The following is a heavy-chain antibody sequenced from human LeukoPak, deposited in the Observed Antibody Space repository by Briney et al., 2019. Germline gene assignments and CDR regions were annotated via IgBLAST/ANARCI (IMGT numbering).Heavy chain of an antibody. CDR2: ISYDGSNK. D-gene: IGHD3-3*01. J-gene: IGHJ5*02. V-gene: IGHV3-30*03. Sequence: GGSLRLSCAASGFTFSSYGMHWVRQAPGKGLEWVAVISYDGSNKYYADSVKGRFTISRDNSKNTLYLQMNSLRAEDTAVYYCARVRFLEPKQLLDWFDPWGQGTLVTVSS. CDR1: GFTFSSYG. CDR3: ARVRFLEPKQLLDWFDP.